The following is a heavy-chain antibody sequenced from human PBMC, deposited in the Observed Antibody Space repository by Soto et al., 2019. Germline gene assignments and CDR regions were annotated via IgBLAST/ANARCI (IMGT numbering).Heavy chain of an antibody. CDR2: TRNKANSFTT. J-gene: IGHJ6*03. CDR1: GFTFSDHY. V-gene: IGHV3-72*01. CDR3: ARGGYCSSASCYPGYYYYMDV. Sequence: GGSLRLSCAASGFTFSDHYMDWVRQAPGKGLEWVGRTRNKANSFTTEYAASVKGRFRISRDASKNSLYLQMSSLKTEDTAVYYCARGGYCSSASCYPGYYYYMDVWGKGTTVTVSS. D-gene: IGHD2-2*01.